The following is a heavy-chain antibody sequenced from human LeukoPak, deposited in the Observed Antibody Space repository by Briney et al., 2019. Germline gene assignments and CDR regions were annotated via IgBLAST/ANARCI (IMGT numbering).Heavy chain of an antibody. CDR3: ARDPGELGFDP. CDR1: GFTFSSYS. J-gene: IGHJ5*02. CDR2: ISSSSSYI. Sequence: GGSLRLSCAASGFTFSSYSMNWVRQAPGKGLEWVSSISSSSSYIYYADSVKGRFTISGDNAKNALYLQMNSLRAEDTAVYYCARDPGELGFDPWGQGTLVTVSS. D-gene: IGHD1-26*01. V-gene: IGHV3-21*01.